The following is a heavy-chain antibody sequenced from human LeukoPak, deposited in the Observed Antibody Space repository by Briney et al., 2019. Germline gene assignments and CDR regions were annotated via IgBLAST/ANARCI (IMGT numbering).Heavy chain of an antibody. CDR2: IKQDGSEK. CDR3: ARDTPTIPMKRATITMGYYYYYMDV. CDR1: GFTFSSYW. D-gene: IGHD5-12*01. V-gene: IGHV3-7*01. J-gene: IGHJ6*03. Sequence: GGSLRLSCAASGFTFSSYWMSWVRQAPGKGLEWVANIKQDGSEKYYVDSVKGRFTISRDNAKNSLYLQMNSLRAEDTAVYYCARDTPTIPMKRATITMGYYYYYMDVWGKGTTVTVSS.